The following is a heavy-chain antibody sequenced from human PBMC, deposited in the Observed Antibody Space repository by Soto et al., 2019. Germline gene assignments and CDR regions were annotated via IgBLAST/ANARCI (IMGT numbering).Heavy chain of an antibody. J-gene: IGHJ4*02. V-gene: IGHV4-4*02. Sequence: SETLSLTCAVSGGSISSSNWWSWVRQPPGKGLEWIGYIHYSGTTSFFPSYNPSLRSRVTISEDTSKNQFSLKLLSVTTADTAVYFCAAGEASSRNLAPYYLDFWGQGTLVTVSS. CDR3: AAGEASSRNLAPYYLDF. CDR2: IHYSGTT. CDR1: GGSISSSNW. D-gene: IGHD6-13*01.